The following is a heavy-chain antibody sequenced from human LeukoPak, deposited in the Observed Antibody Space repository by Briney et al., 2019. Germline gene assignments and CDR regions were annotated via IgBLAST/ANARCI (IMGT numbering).Heavy chain of an antibody. V-gene: IGHV4-39*07. Sequence: NPSETLSLTCTVSGGSISSSSYYWGWIRQPPGKGLEWIGSIYYSGSTYYNPSLKSRVTISVDTSKNQFSLKLSPVTAADTAVYYCARVVSSRLHYYYYMDVWGKGTTVTISS. CDR3: ARVVSSRLHYYYYMDV. J-gene: IGHJ6*03. CDR1: GGSISSSSYY. D-gene: IGHD6-13*01. CDR2: IYYSGST.